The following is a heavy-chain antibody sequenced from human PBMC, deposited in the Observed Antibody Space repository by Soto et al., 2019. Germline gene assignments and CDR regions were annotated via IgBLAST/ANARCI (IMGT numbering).Heavy chain of an antibody. D-gene: IGHD3-22*01. J-gene: IGHJ6*02. CDR2: IYYSGST. V-gene: IGHV4-59*01. Sequence: SETLSLTCTVSGGSISSYYWSWIRQPPGKGLEWIGYIYYSGSTNYNPSLKSRVTISVDTSKNQFSLKLGSVTAADTAVYYCARATTYYYDSSGYNYYYYYGMDVWGQGTTVTV. CDR1: GGSISSYY. CDR3: ARATTYYYDSSGYNYYYYYGMDV.